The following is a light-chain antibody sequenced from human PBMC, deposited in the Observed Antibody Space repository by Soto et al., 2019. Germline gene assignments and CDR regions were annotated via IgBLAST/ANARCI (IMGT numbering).Light chain of an antibody. CDR2: ADS. CDR3: QQYNNWPIT. CDR1: QSISGY. Sequence: EIVLTHSPATLSLSPGERATLSFRASQSISGYLGWYQQKPGQAPRLLIYADSNRATGIPARFSGSGFGTEFTLTISSLQSEDFAVYYCQQYNNWPITFGQGTRLEIK. J-gene: IGKJ5*01. V-gene: IGKV3D-15*01.